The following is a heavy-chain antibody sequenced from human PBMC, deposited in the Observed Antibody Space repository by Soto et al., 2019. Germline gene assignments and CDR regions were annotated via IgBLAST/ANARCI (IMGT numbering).Heavy chain of an antibody. Sequence: PGGSLRLSCAASGFTFSSYGMHWVRQAPGKGLEWVAVIWYDGSNKYYADSVKGRFTISRDNSKNTLYLQMNSLRAEDTAVYYCARGLGYCSGGSCYRRNRVTYYGMDVWGQGTTVTVSS. CDR2: IWYDGSNK. V-gene: IGHV3-33*01. CDR1: GFTFSSYG. CDR3: ARGLGYCSGGSCYRRNRVTYYGMDV. D-gene: IGHD2-15*01. J-gene: IGHJ6*02.